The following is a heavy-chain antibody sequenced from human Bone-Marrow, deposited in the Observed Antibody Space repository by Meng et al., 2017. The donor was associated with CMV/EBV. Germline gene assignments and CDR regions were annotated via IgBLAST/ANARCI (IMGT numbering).Heavy chain of an antibody. CDR1: GFTFSNAW. D-gene: IGHD7-27*01. CDR2: IKSKTDGGTT. J-gene: IGHJ6*02. V-gene: IGHV3-15*01. Sequence: GGSLRLSCAASGFTFSNAWMSWVRQAPGKGLEWVGRIKSKTDGGTTDYAAPVKGRFTISRDDSKNTLYLQMNSLKTEDTAVYYCILGFATYGMDVWGQGTTVTGSS. CDR3: ILGFATYGMDV.